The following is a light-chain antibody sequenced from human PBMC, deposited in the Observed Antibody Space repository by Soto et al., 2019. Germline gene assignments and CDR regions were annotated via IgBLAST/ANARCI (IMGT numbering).Light chain of an antibody. CDR2: DAS. CDR3: QQYNMWPHT. CDR1: ESVTSN. V-gene: IGKV3-15*01. Sequence: EIVMTQSPATLSVSPGERATLSCRASESVTSNLAWYQQKPGQAPSLLIYDASTRATAIPARFSGSGSGTEFTLTIRSLQSEDFAVFHCQQYNMWPHTFGQGTKLEMK. J-gene: IGKJ2*01.